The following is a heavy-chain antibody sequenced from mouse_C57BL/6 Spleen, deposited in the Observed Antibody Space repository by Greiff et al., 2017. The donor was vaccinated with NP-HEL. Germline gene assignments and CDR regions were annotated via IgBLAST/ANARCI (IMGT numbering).Heavy chain of an antibody. CDR1: GFSLTSYA. CDR2: IWTDGGT. V-gene: IGHV2-9-1*01. Sequence: QVQLKESGPGLVAPSQSLSITCTVSGFSLTSYAISWVRQPPGKGLEWLGVIWTDGGTNYNSALKSRLSISKDNSKSQVFLKMNSLQTDDTARYYCASSRPGDGSSYLNWDASYWYFDVWGTGTTVTVSS. CDR3: ASSRPGDGSSYLNWDASYWYFDV. D-gene: IGHD1-1*01. J-gene: IGHJ1*03.